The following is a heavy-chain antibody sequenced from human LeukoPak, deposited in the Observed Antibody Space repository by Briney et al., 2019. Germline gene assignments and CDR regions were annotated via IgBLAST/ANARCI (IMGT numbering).Heavy chain of an antibody. CDR3: ARQNYGSAPLRY. Sequence: SETLSLTCAVYGGSFSGYYWSWIRQPPGKGLEWIGEINHSGSTNYNPSLKSRVTISVDTSKNQFSLKLTSVTAADTAVYYCARQNYGSAPLRYWGQGTLVTVSS. J-gene: IGHJ4*02. CDR2: INHSGST. D-gene: IGHD3-10*01. CDR1: GGSFSGYY. V-gene: IGHV4-34*01.